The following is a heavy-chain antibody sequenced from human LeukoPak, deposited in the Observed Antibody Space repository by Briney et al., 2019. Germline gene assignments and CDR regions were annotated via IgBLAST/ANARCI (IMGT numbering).Heavy chain of an antibody. V-gene: IGHV3-30*02. CDR1: GFTFSSYG. CDR2: IRYDGSNK. CDR3: AKGESTVTTYGAFDI. J-gene: IGHJ3*02. D-gene: IGHD4-17*01. Sequence: GGSLRLSCAASGFTFSSYGTHWVRQAPGKGLEWVAFIRYDGSNKYYADSVKGRFTISRDNSKNTLYLQMNSLRAEDTAVYYCAKGESTVTTYGAFDIWGQGTMVTVSS.